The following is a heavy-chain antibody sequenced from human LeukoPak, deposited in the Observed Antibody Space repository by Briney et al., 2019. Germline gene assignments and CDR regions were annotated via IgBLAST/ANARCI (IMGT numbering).Heavy chain of an antibody. D-gene: IGHD2-15*01. J-gene: IGHJ6*02. CDR2: IWYDGSNK. CDR1: GFTFSSYS. V-gene: IGHV3-33*08. CDR3: ARESNRRLHYYGIDV. Sequence: GGSLRLSCAASGFTFSSYSMNWVRQAPGKGLEWVAVIWYDGSNKYYADSVKGRFTISRDSSNNTLFLQMNSLRAEDTAVYYCARESNRRLHYYGIDVWGLGTTVTVSS.